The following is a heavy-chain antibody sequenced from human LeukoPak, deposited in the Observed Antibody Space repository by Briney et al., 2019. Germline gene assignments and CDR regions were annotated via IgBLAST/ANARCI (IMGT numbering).Heavy chain of an antibody. CDR2: ITGSGGSA. J-gene: IGHJ4*02. D-gene: IGHD5-18*01. Sequence: PGGSLRLSCGASGFTFSSYAMSWVRQAPGKGLEWGSVITGSGGSAYFADSVKGRFTISRDNSKNTLYLQMSSLRAEDTAVYYCAKLNYTYGPQQTPDYWGQGTLVTVSS. V-gene: IGHV3-23*01. CDR3: AKLNYTYGPQQTPDY. CDR1: GFTFSSYA.